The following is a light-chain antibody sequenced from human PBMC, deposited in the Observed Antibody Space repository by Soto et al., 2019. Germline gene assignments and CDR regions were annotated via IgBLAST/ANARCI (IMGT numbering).Light chain of an antibody. Sequence: DIVMTQSPLSLPVTPGEPASIXXRSXQSLLHSNGYNYLDWYLQKPGQSPXXLIYLGSNRASGVPDRFSGSGSGTDFTLKISRVEAEDVGVYYCMQPLQSWTFGQGTKVDIK. CDR3: MQPLQSWT. V-gene: IGKV2-28*01. CDR1: QSLLHSNGYNY. J-gene: IGKJ1*01. CDR2: LGS.